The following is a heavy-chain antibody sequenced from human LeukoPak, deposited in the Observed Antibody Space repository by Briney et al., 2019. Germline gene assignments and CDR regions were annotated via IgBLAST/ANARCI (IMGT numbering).Heavy chain of an antibody. CDR2: ISDSGDST. Sequence: GGPLRLSCAASGFTFSSYAMSWVRQAPGKGLEWVSAISDSGDSTYYADSVKGRFTISRDNYKNTLFLQMNSLRADDTAVYYCARNLGGDAAYFDPWGQGTLVTASS. CDR1: GFTFSSYA. V-gene: IGHV3-23*01. J-gene: IGHJ5*02. D-gene: IGHD2-15*01. CDR3: ARNLGGDAAYFDP.